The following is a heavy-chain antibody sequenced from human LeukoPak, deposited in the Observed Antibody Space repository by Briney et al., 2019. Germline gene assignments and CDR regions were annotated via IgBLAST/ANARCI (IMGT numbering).Heavy chain of an antibody. J-gene: IGHJ6*02. CDR3: ARARVVMVRDYYYGMDV. CDR2: IYYSGST. V-gene: IGHV4-31*03. CDR1: GGSISSGGYY. Sequence: SETLSLTCTVSGGSISSGGYYWSWIRQHPGKGLEWIGYIYYSGSTYYNPSLKSRVTISVDTSKNQFSLKLSSVTAADTAVYYCARARVVMVRDYYYGMDVWGQGTTVTVSS. D-gene: IGHD3-3*01.